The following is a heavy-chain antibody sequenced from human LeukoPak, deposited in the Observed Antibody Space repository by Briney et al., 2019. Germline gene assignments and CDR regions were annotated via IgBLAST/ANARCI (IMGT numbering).Heavy chain of an antibody. Sequence: SETLSLTCAVYGGSFSGCYWSWICQPPGKGLEWIGEINHSGSTNYNPSLKSRVTISVDTSKNQFSLKLSSVTAADTAVYYCARGHDYGVAWFQHWGQGTLVTVSS. CDR1: GGSFSGCY. CDR3: ARGHDYGVAWFQH. V-gene: IGHV4-34*01. J-gene: IGHJ1*01. CDR2: INHSGST. D-gene: IGHD4-17*01.